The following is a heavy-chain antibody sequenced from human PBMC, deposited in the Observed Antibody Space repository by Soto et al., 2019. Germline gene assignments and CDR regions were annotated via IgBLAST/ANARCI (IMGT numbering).Heavy chain of an antibody. J-gene: IGHJ4*02. V-gene: IGHV3-33*01. Sequence: GGSLRLSCAASGFTFSSYGMHWVRQAPGKGLEWVAVIWYDGSNKYYADSVKGRFTISRDNSKNTLYLQMNSLRAEDTAVYYCARGLYYYDSSGYHYWGQGTLVTVSS. CDR2: IWYDGSNK. D-gene: IGHD3-22*01. CDR3: ARGLYYYDSSGYHY. CDR1: GFTFSSYG.